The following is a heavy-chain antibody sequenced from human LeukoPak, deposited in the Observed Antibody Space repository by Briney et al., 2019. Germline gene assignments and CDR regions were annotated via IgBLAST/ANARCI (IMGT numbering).Heavy chain of an antibody. V-gene: IGHV3-30*04. CDR2: ISYDGRNK. CDR1: GFTFSSYA. D-gene: IGHD3-3*01. CDR3: AREHSPDFWSGYYKQYYFDY. J-gene: IGHJ4*02. Sequence: GGSLRLSCAASGFTFSSYAMHWVRQAPAKGLEGVPVISYDGRNKLFGEFGKGRINNFRDNSKNTLYLQMNSLRAEDTAVYYCAREHSPDFWSGYYKQYYFDYWGQGTLVTVSS.